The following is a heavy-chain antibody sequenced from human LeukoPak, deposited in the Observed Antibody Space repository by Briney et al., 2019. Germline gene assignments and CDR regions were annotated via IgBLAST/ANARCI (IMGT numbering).Heavy chain of an antibody. CDR1: GFTFSSYA. V-gene: IGHV3-23*01. J-gene: IGHJ4*02. D-gene: IGHD4-17*01. Sequence: PGGSLRLSCAASGFTFSSYAMNWVRQAPGKGLEWVSGISGSGGITYYADSVKGRFSISRDNSKNTLYLQMNSLRAEDTAVYYCAKNTTVTIDHWGQGTLVTVSS. CDR3: AKNTTVTIDH. CDR2: ISGSGGIT.